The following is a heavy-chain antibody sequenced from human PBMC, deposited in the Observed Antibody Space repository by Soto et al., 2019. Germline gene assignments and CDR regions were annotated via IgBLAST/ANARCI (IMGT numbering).Heavy chain of an antibody. CDR2: IIPIFGTA. D-gene: IGHD3-9*01. V-gene: IGHV1-69*01. Sequence: QVQLVQSGAEVKKPGSSVKVSCKASGGTFSSYAISWVRQAPGQGLEWMGGIIPIFGTANYAQKFQGRVTITADESTSTAYMELSSLRSEDTAVYYCARNYDILTGYPYYYYGMDVWGQGTTVTVSS. CDR1: GGTFSSYA. J-gene: IGHJ6*02. CDR3: ARNYDILTGYPYYYYGMDV.